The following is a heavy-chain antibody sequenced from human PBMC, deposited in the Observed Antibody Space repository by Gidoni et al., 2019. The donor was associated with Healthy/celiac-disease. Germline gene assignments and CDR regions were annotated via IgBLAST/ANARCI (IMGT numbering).Heavy chain of an antibody. CDR2: ISGSGGST. CDR3: AKVLLIVGATTHANDY. D-gene: IGHD1-26*01. Sequence: EVQLLESGGGLVQPGGSLRLSCAASGFTFSRYAMSWVRQAPGKGLEWVSAISGSGGSTYYADSVKGRFTISRDNSKNTLYLQMNSLRAEDTAVYYCAKVLLIVGATTHANDYWGQGTLVTVSS. CDR1: GFTFSRYA. J-gene: IGHJ4*02. V-gene: IGHV3-23*01.